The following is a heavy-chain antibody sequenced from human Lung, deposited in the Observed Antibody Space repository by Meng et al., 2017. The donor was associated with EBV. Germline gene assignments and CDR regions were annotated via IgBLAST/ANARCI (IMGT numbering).Heavy chain of an antibody. CDR2: ISTGGSYI. CDR1: GFTFNNYS. CDR3: ARDVAASGFDY. Sequence: EVQLVASGXXXXXPXGSXRLSCTASGFTFNNYSMNWVRQAPGEGLEWVSSISTGGSYIYYVDSLKGRFTISRDNAKNSLYLQMNSLRAEDTAVYYCARDVAASGFDYWGQGTLVTVSS. D-gene: IGHD6-25*01. J-gene: IGHJ4*02. V-gene: IGHV3-21*01.